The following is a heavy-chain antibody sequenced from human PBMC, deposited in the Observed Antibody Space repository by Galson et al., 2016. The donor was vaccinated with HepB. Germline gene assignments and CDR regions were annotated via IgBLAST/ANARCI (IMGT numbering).Heavy chain of an antibody. Sequence: SLRLSCAASGFTFTSYWMSWARQPPGKGLEWVSSIKNSNSDVYYEDSVKGRFTISRDNAENSLYLQMDSLTAEDTAMYYCARARIAALGTGAFDMWGQGTMVTVSS. CDR3: ARARIAALGTGAFDM. CDR1: GFTFTSYW. D-gene: IGHD6-13*01. J-gene: IGHJ3*02. CDR2: IKNSNSDV. V-gene: IGHV3-21*01.